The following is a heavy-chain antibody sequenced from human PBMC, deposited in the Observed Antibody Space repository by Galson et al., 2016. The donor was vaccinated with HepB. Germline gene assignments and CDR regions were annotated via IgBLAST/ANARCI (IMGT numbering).Heavy chain of an antibody. CDR1: GFTFSNYA. V-gene: IGHV3-23*01. D-gene: IGHD4-17*01. CDR2: ISGTGGST. CDR3: AKGGDYDN. J-gene: IGHJ4*02. Sequence: SLRLSCAASGFTFSNYAMSWVRQAPGRGLEWVSTISGTGGSTYYADSVKGRLKISRDKSKNTLYLLMNSLRVEDTAVYYCAKGGDYDNWGQGTLVTVSS.